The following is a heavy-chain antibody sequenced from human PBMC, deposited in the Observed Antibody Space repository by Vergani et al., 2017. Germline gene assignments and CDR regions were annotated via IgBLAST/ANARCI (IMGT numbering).Heavy chain of an antibody. CDR2: INPSGGST. Sequence: QVQLVQSGAEVKKPGASVKVSCKAPGYTFTSYYMHWVRQAPGQGLEWMGIINPSGGSTSYAQKFQGRVTMTRATSTSTVYMELSSLRSEDTAVYYCARDSRYCSSTSCYVGRDWFDPWGQGTLVTVSS. CDR1: GYTFTSYY. J-gene: IGHJ5*02. CDR3: ARDSRYCSSTSCYVGRDWFDP. V-gene: IGHV1-46*01. D-gene: IGHD2-2*01.